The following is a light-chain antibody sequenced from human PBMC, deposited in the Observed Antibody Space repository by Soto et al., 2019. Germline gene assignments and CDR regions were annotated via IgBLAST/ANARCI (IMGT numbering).Light chain of an antibody. J-gene: IGKJ1*01. V-gene: IGKV3-20*01. CDR3: QQYGSSPST. Sequence: EIVLTQSPGTLSLSPGERATLSCRASQSVSSSYLAWYRQKPGQAPRLLIYGASSKATGIPDRISGSGSGTDFTLTISRLKPEDFAVFYCQQYGSSPSTFGQGTKVEIK. CDR2: GAS. CDR1: QSVSSSY.